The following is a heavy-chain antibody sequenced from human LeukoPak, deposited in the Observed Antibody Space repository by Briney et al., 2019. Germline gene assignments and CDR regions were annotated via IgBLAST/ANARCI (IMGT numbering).Heavy chain of an antibody. Sequence: SEALSLTCAVSGYSISSSNWWGWIRQPPGKGPEWIGYIYYSGSIYYNPSLKSRVTMSVDTSKNQFSLKLSSVTAVDTAVYYCARISPDGAAAGNAFDPWGQGTLVTVSS. D-gene: IGHD6-13*01. CDR3: ARISPDGAAAGNAFDP. V-gene: IGHV4-28*05. CDR1: GYSISSSNW. J-gene: IGHJ5*02. CDR2: IYYSGSI.